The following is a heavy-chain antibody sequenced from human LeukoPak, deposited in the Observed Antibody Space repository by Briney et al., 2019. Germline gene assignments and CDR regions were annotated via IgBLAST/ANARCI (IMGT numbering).Heavy chain of an antibody. J-gene: IGHJ4*02. V-gene: IGHV3-53*01. CDR1: GSTVSSNY. Sequence: PGGSLRLSCADSGSTVSSNYMSWVRQAPGKGLEWVSVIYSGGSTYYADSVKGRFTISRDNSKNTLYLQMNSLRAEDTAVYYCARAVPPYYYDSSVYWYYFDYWGQRTLVTVSS. CDR3: ARAVPPYYYDSSVYWYYFDY. CDR2: IYSGGST. D-gene: IGHD3-22*01.